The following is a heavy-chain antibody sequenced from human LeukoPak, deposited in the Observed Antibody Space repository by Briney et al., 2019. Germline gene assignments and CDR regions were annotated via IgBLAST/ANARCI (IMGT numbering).Heavy chain of an antibody. CDR1: GGSFSGYY. J-gene: IGHJ6*03. CDR2: INHSGST. V-gene: IGHV4-34*01. D-gene: IGHD2-21*02. CDR3: ARIVVVTYYYYYYMDV. Sequence: SETLSLTCAVYGGSFSGYYWSWIRQPPGKGLEWIGEINHSGSTNYNPSLKSRVTISVDTSKDQFSLKLSSVTAADTAVYYCARIVVVTYYYYYYMDVWGKGTTVTISS.